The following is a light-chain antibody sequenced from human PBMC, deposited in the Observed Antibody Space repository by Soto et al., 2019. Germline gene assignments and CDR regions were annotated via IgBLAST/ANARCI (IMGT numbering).Light chain of an antibody. V-gene: IGKV3-20*01. Sequence: EIVLTQSPGTLSLSPGESATLSCRASQSFPRNYLAWYQQTPGHAPRLLIYAASHRATDIPLRFSGSGSGTDFTLSSSRLAHEDFAVYYCQQYGTSPRTFGGGTRVEIK. CDR3: QQYGTSPRT. CDR2: AAS. CDR1: QSFPRNY. J-gene: IGKJ4*02.